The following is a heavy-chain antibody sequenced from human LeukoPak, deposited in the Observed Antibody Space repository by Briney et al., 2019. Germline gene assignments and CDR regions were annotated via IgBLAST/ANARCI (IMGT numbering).Heavy chain of an antibody. D-gene: IGHD6-19*01. J-gene: IGHJ5*01. Sequence: GGSLRLSCAASGFAFSFYAMSWLRQPPGKGLEWVSTINANSGTTSYAASVRGRFTISRDNSKNTLYLQVTSLRADDTAVYYCAKPISGGLAVTADWFDPWGQGTLVVVCS. CDR2: INANSGTT. V-gene: IGHV3-23*01. CDR3: AKPISGGLAVTADWFDP. CDR1: GFAFSFYA.